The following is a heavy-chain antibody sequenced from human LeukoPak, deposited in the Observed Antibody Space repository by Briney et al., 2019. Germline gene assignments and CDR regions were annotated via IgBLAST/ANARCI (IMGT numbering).Heavy chain of an antibody. CDR2: IYSDNT. V-gene: IGHV3-53*01. CDR3: ARRAGAYSHPYDY. J-gene: IGHJ4*02. CDR1: GFTVSSNS. D-gene: IGHD4/OR15-4a*01. Sequence: GSLRLSCTVSGFTVSSNSMSWVRQAPGKGLEWVSFIYSDNTHYSDSGKGRFTISRDNSKNTLYLQMNSLRAEDTAVYYCARRAGAYSHPYDYWGQGTLVTVSS.